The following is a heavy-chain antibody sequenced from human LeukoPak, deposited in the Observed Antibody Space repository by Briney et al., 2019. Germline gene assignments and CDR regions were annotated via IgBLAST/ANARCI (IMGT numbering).Heavy chain of an antibody. CDR2: ISSSSSYI. D-gene: IGHD3-22*01. J-gene: IGHJ4*02. CDR1: GFTFDDYA. Sequence: PGGSLRLSCAASGFTFDDYAMHWVRQAPGKGLEWVSSISSSSSYIYYVDSVKGRFTISRDNAKNSLYLQMNSLRAEDTAVYYCARGQLYYDSSGFDYWGQGTLVTVSS. CDR3: ARGQLYYDSSGFDY. V-gene: IGHV3-21*01.